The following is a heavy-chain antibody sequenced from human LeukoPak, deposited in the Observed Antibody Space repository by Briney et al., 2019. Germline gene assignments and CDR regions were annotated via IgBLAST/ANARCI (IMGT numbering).Heavy chain of an antibody. CDR3: GHTYGGLFDY. V-gene: IGHV4-59*01. Sequence: KPSETLSLACNVSGAPINGDYWSWIRQPPGKGLQWVGYVYYRGSTNYNPSLESRLTISVDASKNQFSLKLRSVTTADSAIYYCGHTYGGLFDYRGQGILVTVSS. J-gene: IGHJ4*02. CDR2: VYYRGST. CDR1: GAPINGDY. D-gene: IGHD5-18*01.